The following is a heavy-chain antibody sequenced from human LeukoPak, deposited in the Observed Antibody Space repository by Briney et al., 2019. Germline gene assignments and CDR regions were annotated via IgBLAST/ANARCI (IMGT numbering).Heavy chain of an antibody. J-gene: IGHJ5*02. V-gene: IGHV4-39*07. D-gene: IGHD2-15*01. Sequence: PSETLSLTCTVSGGSISSSSYYWGWIRQPPGKGLEWIGSIYYSGSTYYNPSLKSRVTISVDTSKNQFSLKLSSVTAADTAVYYCARVPVVVAATGYNWFDPWGQGTLVTVSS. CDR3: ARVPVVVAATGYNWFDP. CDR2: IYYSGST. CDR1: GGSISSSSYY.